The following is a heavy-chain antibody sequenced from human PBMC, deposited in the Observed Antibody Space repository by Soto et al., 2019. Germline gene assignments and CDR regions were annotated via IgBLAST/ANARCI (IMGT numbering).Heavy chain of an antibody. CDR2: INAGNGNT. CDR1: GYTFTSYA. Sequence: QVPLVQSGAEVKKPGASVKVSCKASGYTFTSYAMHWVRQAPGQRLEWMGWINAGNGNTKYSQKFQGRVTITRDTSASTAYMELSSLRSEDTAVYYCARVAWVAATPGFDYWGQGTLVTVSS. D-gene: IGHD2-15*01. CDR3: ARVAWVAATPGFDY. V-gene: IGHV1-3*01. J-gene: IGHJ4*02.